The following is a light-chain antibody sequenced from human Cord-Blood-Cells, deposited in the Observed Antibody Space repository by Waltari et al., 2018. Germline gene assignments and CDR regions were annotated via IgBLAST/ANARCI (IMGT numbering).Light chain of an antibody. CDR3: CSYAGSSTLV. J-gene: IGLJ3*02. CDR1: SSDVGRYNL. Sequence: QSALTQPAPVSGSPGQSLTISCTGTSSDVGRYNLVSWYQQHPGKAPKLMIYEVSKRPSGVSSRFSGSKSGNTASLTISGLQAEDEADYYCCSYAGSSTLVFGGGTKLTVL. V-gene: IGLV2-23*02. CDR2: EVS.